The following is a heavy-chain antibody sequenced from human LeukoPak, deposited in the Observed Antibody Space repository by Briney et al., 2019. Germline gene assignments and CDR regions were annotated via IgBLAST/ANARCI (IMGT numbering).Heavy chain of an antibody. CDR2: FDPEDGET. Sequence: PGGSLRLSCAASGFTFDDYAMPWVRQAPGKGLEWMGGFDPEDGETIYAQKFQGRVTMTEDTSTDTAYMELSSLRSEDTAVYYCATPHDSSGYPDFDYWGQGTLVTVSS. J-gene: IGHJ4*02. D-gene: IGHD3-22*01. CDR3: ATPHDSSGYPDFDY. CDR1: GFTFDDYA. V-gene: IGHV1-24*01.